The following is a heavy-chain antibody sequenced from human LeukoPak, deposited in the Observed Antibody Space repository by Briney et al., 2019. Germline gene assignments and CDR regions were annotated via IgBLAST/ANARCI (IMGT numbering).Heavy chain of an antibody. CDR3: AKSISSGSGAYYRGTFDY. Sequence: QAGGSLRLSCAASGFTFTSYAISWVRQAPGKGLEWVSAISGSGGNAYYADSVKGRFTSSRDNSKNTLYLQMNSLRAEDTAVYYCAKSISSGSGAYYRGTFDYWGMGTLVTVSS. J-gene: IGHJ4*02. CDR2: ISGSGGNA. D-gene: IGHD3-22*01. V-gene: IGHV3-23*01. CDR1: GFTFTSYA.